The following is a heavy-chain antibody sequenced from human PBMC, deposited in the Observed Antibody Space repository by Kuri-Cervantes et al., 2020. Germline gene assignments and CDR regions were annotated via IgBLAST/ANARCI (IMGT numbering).Heavy chain of an antibody. D-gene: IGHD3-22*01. CDR3: ARRAKPGNYYDSSGYYYSEEVDY. Sequence: SETLSLTCTVSGGSISSGSYYWSWIRQPAGKGLEWIGRIYTSGSTNYNPSLKSRVTISVDTSKNQFSLKLSSVTAADTAVYYCARRAKPGNYYDSSGYYYSEEVDYWGQGTLVTVSS. V-gene: IGHV4-61*02. CDR2: IYTSGST. J-gene: IGHJ4*02. CDR1: GGSISSGSYY.